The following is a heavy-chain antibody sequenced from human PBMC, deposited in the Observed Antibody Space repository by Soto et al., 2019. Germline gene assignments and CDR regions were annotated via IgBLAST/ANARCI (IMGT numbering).Heavy chain of an antibody. Sequence: PSETLSLTCSVSGAALNSGNYYWSWIGQVPGKGLEWIGHIYVTGAVDYNPSLRDRITISQDTSERQFSLNLRLVTAADTAVYYCARLRIATNNYKWFDPWGQGTLVTVSS. D-gene: IGHD2-21*01. CDR3: ARLRIATNNYKWFDP. J-gene: IGHJ5*02. CDR1: GAALNSGNYY. V-gene: IGHV4-31*03. CDR2: IYVTGAV.